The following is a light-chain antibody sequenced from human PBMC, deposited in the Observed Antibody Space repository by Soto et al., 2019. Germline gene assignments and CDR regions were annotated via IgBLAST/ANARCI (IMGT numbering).Light chain of an antibody. J-gene: IGKJ1*01. CDR2: GAS. CDR3: QQYDSSSWT. Sequence: EIVLTQSPGTLPLSPGERATLSCRASQSVSTTYLAWYQHKPRQARRLLIYGASRRTTGIADRFSGSGSGKEFTLPISRLESKNFAVYYCQQYDSSSWTFGQGSKVEIK. CDR1: QSVSTTY. V-gene: IGKV3-20*01.